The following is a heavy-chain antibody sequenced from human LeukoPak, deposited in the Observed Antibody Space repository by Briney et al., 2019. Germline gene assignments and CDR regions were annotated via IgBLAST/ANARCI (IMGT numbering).Heavy chain of an antibody. CDR1: GGSFSGYY. J-gene: IGHJ4*02. D-gene: IGHD5-24*01. Sequence: PSETLSLTCAVYGGSFSGYYWSWIRQPPGKGLEWIGEINHSGSTNYNPSLKSRVTISVDTSKSQFSLKLSSVTAADTAVYYCARGVEMAGFDYWGQGNLVTVSS. V-gene: IGHV4-34*01. CDR3: ARGVEMAGFDY. CDR2: INHSGST.